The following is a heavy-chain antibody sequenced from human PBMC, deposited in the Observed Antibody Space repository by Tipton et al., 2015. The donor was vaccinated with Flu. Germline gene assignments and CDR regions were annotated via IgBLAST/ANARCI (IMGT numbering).Heavy chain of an antibody. J-gene: IGHJ4*02. Sequence: GLVKPSETLSLTCAVYGGSFSGYYWSWIRQPPGKGLEWIGEINHSGSTNYNPSLKSRVTISVDTSKNQFSLKLSSVTAADTAVYYCARGGFAVVPAVRRCYFDYWGQGTLVTVSS. CDR3: ARGGFAVVPAVRRCYFDY. CDR2: INHSGST. CDR1: GGSFSGYY. D-gene: IGHD2-2*01. V-gene: IGHV4-34*01.